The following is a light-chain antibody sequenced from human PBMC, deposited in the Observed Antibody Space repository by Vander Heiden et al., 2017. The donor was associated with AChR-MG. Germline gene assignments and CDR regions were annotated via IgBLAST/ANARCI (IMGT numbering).Light chain of an antibody. CDR2: GNN. CDR3: QSYDSSLSGWV. J-gene: IGLJ3*02. CDR1: RSNTGAGYD. Sequence: QSVLTQPPSVSGAPGQRVTISCTGSRSNTGAGYDVNWYQQFPRTAPKLRIYGNNNRASGVPDRFSGSKSGASASLAITGLQAEDEADYYCQSYDSSLSGWVFGEGTKLTVL. V-gene: IGLV1-40*01.